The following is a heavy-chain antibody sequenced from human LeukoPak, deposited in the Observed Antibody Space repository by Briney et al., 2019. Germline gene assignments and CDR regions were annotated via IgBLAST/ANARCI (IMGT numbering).Heavy chain of an antibody. Sequence: TSVKVSCTASVGIFSRYAVSWVRQAAGQRLEGLGWINAGNGKKKYTPEFQGRVTITRDTSTSTAYMELSSLRSEDTAVYYCARVAVGYSSSPEAGLLYYYYMDVWGKGTTVTVSS. J-gene: IGHJ6*03. CDR3: ARVAVGYSSSPEAGLLYYYYMDV. CDR1: VGIFSRYA. CDR2: INAGNGKK. D-gene: IGHD6-13*01. V-gene: IGHV1-3*03.